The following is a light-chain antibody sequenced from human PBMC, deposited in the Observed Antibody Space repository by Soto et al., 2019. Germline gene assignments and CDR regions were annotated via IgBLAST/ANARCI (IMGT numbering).Light chain of an antibody. J-gene: IGLJ1*01. CDR3: AAGNASLNGRV. Sequence: QSALTQPPSASGTPGQWVTTSCSGSSSNIGSNTVNWYQHLPGTAPKLLIHSNNQRPSGVPDRFSGSKSGTSASLAISGLQPEDEADYSCAAGNASLNGRVFGPGTKVTVL. V-gene: IGLV1-44*01. CDR2: SNN. CDR1: SSNIGSNT.